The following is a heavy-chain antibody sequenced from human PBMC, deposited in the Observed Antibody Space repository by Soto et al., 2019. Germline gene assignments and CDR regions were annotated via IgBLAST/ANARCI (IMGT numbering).Heavy chain of an antibody. V-gene: IGHV3-23*01. CDR1: GFTFSGFA. CDR2: VDYTGSYT. Sequence: EVQLLESGGGLVQPGGSLRLSCAASGFTFSGFAMNWVRQPPGKGLEWVSSVDYTGSYTFYAASVKGRFTISRDNSKNMVYLKLISLRAEDTAVYYCAKRSGGFSEFDYWGQGTLVIVSS. J-gene: IGHJ4*02. D-gene: IGHD5-12*01. CDR3: AKRSGGFSEFDY.